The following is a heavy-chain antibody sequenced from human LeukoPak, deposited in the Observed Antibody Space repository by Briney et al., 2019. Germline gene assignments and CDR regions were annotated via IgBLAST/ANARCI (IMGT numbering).Heavy chain of an antibody. CDR2: IYYSGST. D-gene: IGHD5-12*01. Sequence: PSETLSLTCTVSGGSISSYYWSWIRQPPGKGLEWSGYIYYSGSTNYNPSLKSRVTISVDTSKNQFSLKLSSVTAADTAVYYCASGAPRDYSGWVWNWFDPWGQGTLVTVSS. J-gene: IGHJ5*02. CDR3: ASGAPRDYSGWVWNWFDP. CDR1: GGSISSYY. V-gene: IGHV4-59*01.